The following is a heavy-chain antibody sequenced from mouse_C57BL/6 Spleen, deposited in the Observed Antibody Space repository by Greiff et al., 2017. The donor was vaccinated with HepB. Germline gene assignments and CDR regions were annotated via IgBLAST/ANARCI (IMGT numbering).Heavy chain of an antibody. CDR2: IRLKSDNYAT. Sequence: EVKLMESGGGLVQPGGSMKLSCVASGFTFSNYWMNWVRQSPEKGLEWVAQIRLKSDNYATHYAESVKGRFTISRDDSKSSVYLQMNNLRAEDTGIYYCTATTVVYYYAMDYWGQGTSVTVSS. CDR1: GFTFSNYW. J-gene: IGHJ4*01. V-gene: IGHV6-3*01. D-gene: IGHD1-1*01. CDR3: TATTVVYYYAMDY.